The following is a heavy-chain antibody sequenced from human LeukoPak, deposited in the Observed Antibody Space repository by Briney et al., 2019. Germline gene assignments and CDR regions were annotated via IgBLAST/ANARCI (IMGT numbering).Heavy chain of an antibody. Sequence: GGSLRLSCAASGFTFSSYSMNWVRQAPGKGLEWVSSISSSSSYIYYADSVKGRFTISRDDAKNSLYLQMNSLRAEDTAVYYCARDKAAAAGPYYYYYGMDVWGQGTTVTVSS. CDR2: ISSSSSYI. CDR3: ARDKAAAAGPYYYYYGMDV. J-gene: IGHJ6*02. CDR1: GFTFSSYS. V-gene: IGHV3-21*01. D-gene: IGHD6-13*01.